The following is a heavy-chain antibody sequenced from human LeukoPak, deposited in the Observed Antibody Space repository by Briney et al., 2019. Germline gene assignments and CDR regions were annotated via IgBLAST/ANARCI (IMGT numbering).Heavy chain of an antibody. V-gene: IGHV3-30*02. CDR1: GFTFSSYG. CDR3: AKTGTTTVVTSTDAFDI. CDR2: IRYDGSNK. J-gene: IGHJ3*02. D-gene: IGHD4-23*01. Sequence: GGSLRLSCAASGFTFSSYGMHWVRQAPGKGLEWVAFIRYDGSNKYYADSVKGRFTISRDNSKNTLYLQMNSLRAEDTAVYYCAKTGTTTVVTSTDAFDIWGQGTMVTVSS.